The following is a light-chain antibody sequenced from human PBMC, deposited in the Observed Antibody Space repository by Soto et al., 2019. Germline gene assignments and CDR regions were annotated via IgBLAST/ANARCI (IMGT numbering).Light chain of an antibody. CDR2: DAS. CDR1: EDMSNF. J-gene: IGKJ4*01. V-gene: IGKV1-33*01. CDR3: EQYHNLLLS. Sequence: DSQMTQSPSSLSASVGYRVTISFQATEDMSNFLNWYQQKPGKAPKLLIYDASKLEAGVPSRFSGGGSGTHFTLTISSLQPEDFATYYCEQYHNLLLSFGGGTTVDIK.